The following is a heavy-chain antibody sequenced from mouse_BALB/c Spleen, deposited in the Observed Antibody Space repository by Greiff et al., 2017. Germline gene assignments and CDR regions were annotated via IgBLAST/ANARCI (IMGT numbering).Heavy chain of an antibody. Sequence: QVQLQQSGPELVKPGASVKMSCKASGYTFTSYYIHWVKQRPGQGLEWIGWIYPGDGSTKYNEKFKGKTTLTADKSSSTAYMLLSSLTSEDSAIYFCARWDYGNSWFAYWGQGTLVTVSA. CDR1: GYTFTSYY. CDR2: IYPGDGST. J-gene: IGHJ3*01. CDR3: ARWDYGNSWFAY. V-gene: IGHV1S56*01. D-gene: IGHD2-1*01.